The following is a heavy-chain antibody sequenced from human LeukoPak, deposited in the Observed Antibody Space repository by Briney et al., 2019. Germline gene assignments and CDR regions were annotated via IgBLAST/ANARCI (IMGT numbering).Heavy chain of an antibody. D-gene: IGHD3-3*01. CDR1: GFTFSSYA. CDR2: ISGSGGST. CDR3: AKDPFDFWSGYSPN. J-gene: IGHJ4*02. Sequence: GGSLRLSCAASGFTFSSYAMSWVPQAPGKGLEWVSAISGSGGSTYYADSVKGRFTISRDNSKNTLYLQMNSLRAEDTAVYYCAKDPFDFWSGYSPNWGQGTLITVSS. V-gene: IGHV3-23*01.